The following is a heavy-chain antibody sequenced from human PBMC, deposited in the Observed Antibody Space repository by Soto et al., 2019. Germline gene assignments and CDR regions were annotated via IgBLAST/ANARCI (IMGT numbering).Heavy chain of an antibody. CDR1: GGSISSGGYY. J-gene: IGHJ4*02. V-gene: IGHV4-31*03. CDR3: AGGRGAAAVGY. D-gene: IGHD6-13*01. Sequence: QVQLQESGPGLVKPSQTLSLTCTVSGGSISSGGYYWRWIRPHPGKSLEWIGYIYYSGSTYYNPSLKSRVTISVATSKNQCSLKLGSVTAADTAVYYCAGGRGAAAVGYWGQGTLVTVSS. CDR2: IYYSGST.